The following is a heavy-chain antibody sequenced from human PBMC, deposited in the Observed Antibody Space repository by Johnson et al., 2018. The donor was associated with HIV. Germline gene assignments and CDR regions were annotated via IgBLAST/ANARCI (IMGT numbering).Heavy chain of an antibody. CDR1: GFTVSSNY. Sequence: EQLVESGGGLIQPGGSLRLSCAASGFTVSSNYMSWVRQAPGKGLEWVSIIYSGGSTYYAESVKGRFILSRDNSKNTLYLQMNSLRAEDTAVYYCATPLGGWRWGDAFDVWGQGTMVTVSS. V-gene: IGHV3-53*01. J-gene: IGHJ3*01. CDR3: ATPLGGWRWGDAFDV. D-gene: IGHD3-16*01. CDR2: IYSGGST.